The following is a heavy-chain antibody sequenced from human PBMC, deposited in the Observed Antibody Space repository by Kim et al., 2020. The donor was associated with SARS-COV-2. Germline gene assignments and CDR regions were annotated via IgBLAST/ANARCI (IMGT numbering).Heavy chain of an antibody. CDR1: GGTFSSYA. CDR3: ARVTTSGSSRLDY. J-gene: IGHJ4*02. V-gene: IGHV1-69*04. CDR2: IIPILGIA. D-gene: IGHD1-26*01. Sequence: SVKVSCKASGGTFSSYAISWVRQAPGQGLEWMGRIIPILGIANYAQKFQGRVTITADKSTSTAYMELSSLRSEDTAVYYCARVTTSGSSRLDYWGQGTLVTVSS.